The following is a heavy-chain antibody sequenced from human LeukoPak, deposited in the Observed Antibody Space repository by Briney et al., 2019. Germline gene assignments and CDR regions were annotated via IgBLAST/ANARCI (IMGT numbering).Heavy chain of an antibody. CDR2: ISGSGGST. Sequence: GGSLRLSCAASGFTFSSYAMSWVRQAPGKGLEWVSAISGSGGSTYYADSVKGRFTISRDNSKNTLYLQMNSLKTEDTALYYCSVSITLFGVVIISYFYFSMDVWGKGTTVTVSS. D-gene: IGHD3-3*01. J-gene: IGHJ6*03. V-gene: IGHV3-23*01. CDR3: SVSITLFGVVIISYFYFSMDV. CDR1: GFTFSSYA.